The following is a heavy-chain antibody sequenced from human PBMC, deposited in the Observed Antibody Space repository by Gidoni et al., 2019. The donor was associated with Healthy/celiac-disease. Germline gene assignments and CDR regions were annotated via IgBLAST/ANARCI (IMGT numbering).Heavy chain of an antibody. Sequence: QVQLQESGPGLVKPSETLSLTCAVSGYSISSGYYWGWIRQPPGKGLEWFGSIYHRGSTYYNPSLKSRVTISVDTSKNQFSLKLSSVTAADTAVYYCARDDPLPPRVCSGGSCYSGLAWFDPWGQGTLVTVSS. J-gene: IGHJ5*02. CDR1: GYSISSGYY. CDR2: IYHRGST. CDR3: ARDDPLPPRVCSGGSCYSGLAWFDP. V-gene: IGHV4-38-2*02. D-gene: IGHD2-15*01.